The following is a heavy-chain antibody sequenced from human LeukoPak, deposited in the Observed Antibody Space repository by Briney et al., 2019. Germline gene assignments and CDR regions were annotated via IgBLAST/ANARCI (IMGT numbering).Heavy chain of an antibody. CDR1: GFTFSSYG. CDR3: ARGPSGYHNT. Sequence: QTGGSLRLSCAASGFTFSSYGMHWVRQAPGKGLEWVAFIRSDGSNKYYADSVKGRFTISRDNSKNTLYLQMNSLRAEDTAVYYCARGPSGYHNTGGQGTLVTVSS. J-gene: IGHJ4*02. V-gene: IGHV3-30*02. D-gene: IGHD5-12*01. CDR2: IRSDGSNK.